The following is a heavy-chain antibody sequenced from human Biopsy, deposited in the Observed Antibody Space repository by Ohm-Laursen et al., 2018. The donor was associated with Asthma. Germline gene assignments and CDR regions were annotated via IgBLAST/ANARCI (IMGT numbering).Heavy chain of an antibody. CDR3: ARARETTNYGDSDFDI. J-gene: IGHJ4*02. CDR2: INPSGAGT. V-gene: IGHV1-46*02. D-gene: IGHD2-8*01. CDR1: GFSFDNYF. Sequence: GSSVKVSCNASGFSFDNYFMHWVRQAPGQGLEWMGIINPSGAGTRYAEKFRGRLIVTRDASTRTAFMDLRSLRSDDTAIYFCARARETTNYGDSDFDIWGQGTLITASS.